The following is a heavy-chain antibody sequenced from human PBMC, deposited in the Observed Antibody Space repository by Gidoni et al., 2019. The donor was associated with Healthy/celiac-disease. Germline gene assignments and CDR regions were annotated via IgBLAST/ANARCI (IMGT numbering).Heavy chain of an antibody. CDR2: IWYDGSNK. V-gene: IGHV3-33*01. Sequence: QVQLVESGGGVVQPGRSLRLSCAASAFTFSSYGMHWVRQAPGKGLEWVAVIWYDGSNKYYADSVKGRFTISRDNSKNTLYLQMNSLRAEDTAVYYCARDPNYDILTGSDAFDIWGQGTMVTVSS. CDR1: AFTFSSYG. D-gene: IGHD3-9*01. J-gene: IGHJ3*02. CDR3: ARDPNYDILTGSDAFDI.